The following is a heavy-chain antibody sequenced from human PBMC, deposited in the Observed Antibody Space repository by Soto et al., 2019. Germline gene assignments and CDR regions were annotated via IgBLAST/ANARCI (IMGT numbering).Heavy chain of an antibody. V-gene: IGHV1-3*01. CDR1: GYTFTSYA. CDR2: INAGNGNT. Sequence: QVQLVQSGAEVKKPGASVKVSCKASGYTFTSYAMHRVRQAPGQRLEWMGWINAGNGNTKYSQKFQGRVTITRDTSASTADMELSSLRSEDTAVYYCAREGDYVLDYWCQGTLDTVSS. D-gene: IGHD4-17*01. J-gene: IGHJ4*02. CDR3: AREGDYVLDY.